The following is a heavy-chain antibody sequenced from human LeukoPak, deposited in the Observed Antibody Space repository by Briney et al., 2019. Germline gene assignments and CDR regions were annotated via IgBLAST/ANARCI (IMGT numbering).Heavy chain of an antibody. D-gene: IGHD2-2*01. CDR3: ERGRIVVVPAASLGMDV. CDR2: INHSGST. J-gene: IGHJ6*02. V-gene: IGHV4-34*01. CDR1: GGSFSGYY. Sequence: SETLSLTCAVYGGSFSGYYWSWIRQPPGKGLEWIGEINHSGSTNYNPSLKSRVTISVDTSKNQFSLKVSSVTAADTAVYYCERGRIVVVPAASLGMDVWGQGTTVTVSS.